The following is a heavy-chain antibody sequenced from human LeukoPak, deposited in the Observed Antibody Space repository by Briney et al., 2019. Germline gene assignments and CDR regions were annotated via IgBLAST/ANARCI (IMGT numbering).Heavy chain of an antibody. CDR3: ARTPVTVIRGVIEDGMDV. V-gene: IGHV1-2*02. CDR1: GYTFTGYY. J-gene: IGHJ6*02. Sequence: GASVKVSCKASGYTFTGYYMHWVRQAPGQGLEWMGWINPNSGGTNYAQKFQGRVTMTRDTSVSTAYMDLSRLGSDDTAVYYCARTPVTVIRGVIEDGMDVWGQGTTVTVSS. D-gene: IGHD3-10*01. CDR2: INPNSGGT.